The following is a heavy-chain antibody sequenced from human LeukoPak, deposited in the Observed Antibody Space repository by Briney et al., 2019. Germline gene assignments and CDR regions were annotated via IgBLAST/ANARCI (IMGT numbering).Heavy chain of an antibody. D-gene: IGHD3-3*01. CDR1: GASVSSYY. J-gene: IGHJ4*02. V-gene: IGHV4-59*08. Sequence: PSETLSLTCTVSGASVSSYYWSWIRQPPGKGPEWIGYFSYSGSTNYNPSLKSRVTISVDTSKNQFSLKLSSVTAADTAVYYCARIITIFGVVIYYFDYWGQGTLVTVSS. CDR2: FSYSGST. CDR3: ARIITIFGVVIYYFDY.